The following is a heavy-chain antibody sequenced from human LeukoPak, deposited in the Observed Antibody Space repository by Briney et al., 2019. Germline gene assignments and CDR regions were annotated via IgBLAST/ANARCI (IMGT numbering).Heavy chain of an antibody. D-gene: IGHD6-13*01. V-gene: IGHV1-2*02. Sequence: ASVKVSCKASGYTFTGYYMRWVRQAPGQGLEWMGWINPNSGGTNYAQKFQGRVTMTRDTSISTAYMELSRLRSDDTAVYYCARARIAAAGTLGYWGQGTLVTVSS. J-gene: IGHJ4*02. CDR2: INPNSGGT. CDR3: ARARIAAAGTLGY. CDR1: GYTFTGYY.